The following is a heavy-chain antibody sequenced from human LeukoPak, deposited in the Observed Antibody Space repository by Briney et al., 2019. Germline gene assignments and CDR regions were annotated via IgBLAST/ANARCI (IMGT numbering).Heavy chain of an antibody. J-gene: IGHJ5*02. CDR3: ATLAAAGKFDP. D-gene: IGHD6-13*01. CDR2: IYYSGST. V-gene: IGHV4-39*07. Sequence: SETLSLTRTVSVGSISSSSYYWGWIRHPPGKGLEWIGSIYYSGSTYYNPSLKSRVTISVDTSKNQSSLKLSSVTAADTAVYYCATLAAAGKFDPWGQGTLVTVSS. CDR1: VGSISSSSYY.